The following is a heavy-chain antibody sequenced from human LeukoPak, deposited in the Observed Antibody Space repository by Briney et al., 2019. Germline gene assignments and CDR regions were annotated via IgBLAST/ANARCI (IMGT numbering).Heavy chain of an antibody. V-gene: IGHV4-59*12. D-gene: IGHD3-16*01. CDR3: ARSRRGYWYFDL. J-gene: IGHJ2*01. CDR2: IYYSGST. Sequence: SETLSLTCTVSGGSISGYYWSWIRQPPGKGLEWIGYIYYSGSTNYNSSLKSRVTISVDTSKNQFSLKLSSVTAADTAVYFCARSRRGYWYFDLWGRGTLVSVSS. CDR1: GGSISGYY.